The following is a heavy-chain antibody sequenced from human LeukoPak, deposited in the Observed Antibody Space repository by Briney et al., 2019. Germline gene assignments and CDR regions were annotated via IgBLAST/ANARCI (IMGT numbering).Heavy chain of an antibody. CDR2: IYYSGST. V-gene: IGHV4-59*01. CDR1: GGSISSYY. J-gene: IGHJ6*03. CDR3: ARVEYYYYYMDV. Sequence: SETLSVTCTVSGGSISSYYWSWIRQPPGKGLEWIGYIYYSGSTNYNPSLKSRVTISVDTSKNQFSLKLSSVTAADTAVYYCARVEYYYYYMDVWGKGTTVTISS. D-gene: IGHD3-3*01.